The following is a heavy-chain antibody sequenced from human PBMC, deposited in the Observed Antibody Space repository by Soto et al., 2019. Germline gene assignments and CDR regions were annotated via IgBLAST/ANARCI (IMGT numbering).Heavy chain of an antibody. CDR1: GGTFNSYT. CDR2: ITPLFGSA. V-gene: IGHV1-69*06. Sequence: VKVSCKASGGTFNSYTLYWVRQAPGQGLEWMGGITPLFGSANYAQNFQGRVTITADKSTRTAYMELSSLRSEDTAVYYCASQGGSSDYWGQGTLVTVSS. D-gene: IGHD2-15*01. CDR3: ASQGGSSDY. J-gene: IGHJ4*02.